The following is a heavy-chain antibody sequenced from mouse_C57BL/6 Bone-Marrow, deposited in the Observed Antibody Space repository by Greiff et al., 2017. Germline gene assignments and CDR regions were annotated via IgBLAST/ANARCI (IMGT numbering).Heavy chain of an antibody. J-gene: IGHJ1*03. D-gene: IGHD2-12*01. CDR2: INYDGSST. Sequence: EVQGVESEGGLVNPGSSWKFSCPAPEFPFRANYLAGVRQVPEKGLKWVAKINYDGSSTYYLDSLKSRFIISGDNAKNILYLQMSSLKSEDTATYYCARDRNSPDWYFDVWGTGTTVTVSS. CDR3: ARDRNSPDWYFDV. V-gene: IGHV5-16*01. CDR1: EFPFRANY.